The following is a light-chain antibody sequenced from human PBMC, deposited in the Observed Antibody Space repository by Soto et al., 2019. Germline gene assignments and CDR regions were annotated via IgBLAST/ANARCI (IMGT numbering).Light chain of an antibody. CDR2: DAS. CDR3: QQYNNWPLT. V-gene: IGKV3-15*01. Sequence: EIVMTQSPATLSVSPGERATLSCRASQSVNRNLAWYQQKPGQTPRLLIYDASSRATGIPARFSGSGSGTDFPLTISSLQSEDFAVYYWQQYNNWPLTFGGGTNVEIK. J-gene: IGKJ4*01. CDR1: QSVNRN.